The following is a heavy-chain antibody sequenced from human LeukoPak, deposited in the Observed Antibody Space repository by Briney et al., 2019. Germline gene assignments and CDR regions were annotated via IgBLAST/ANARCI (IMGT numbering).Heavy chain of an antibody. CDR3: ARGRSGEVIFRVDHGMDV. J-gene: IGHJ6*02. V-gene: IGHV3-53*01. D-gene: IGHD3-3*01. CDR2: IYSDGDT. Sequence: GGSLRLSCAAPGFTVSTNYMNWVRQTPGKGLECVSVIYSDGDTYYADSVKGRFIISRDNSKNTLYLQMNSLRAEDTAVYYCARGRSGEVIFRVDHGMDVWGQGTTVTVSS. CDR1: GFTVSTNY.